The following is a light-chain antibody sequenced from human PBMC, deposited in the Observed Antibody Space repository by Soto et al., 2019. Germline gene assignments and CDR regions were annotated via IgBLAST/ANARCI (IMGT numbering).Light chain of an antibody. Sequence: EVVLTQSPGTLSLSPGERATLSCRASQSVISNYLAWYQQKPGQAPRLLIYGASSRATGIPDRFSGSGSGTDFTLTISRLEPEDFAVYYCQQYGSSTGTLGQGTKVDIK. V-gene: IGKV3-20*01. J-gene: IGKJ1*01. CDR3: QQYGSSTGT. CDR1: QSVISNY. CDR2: GAS.